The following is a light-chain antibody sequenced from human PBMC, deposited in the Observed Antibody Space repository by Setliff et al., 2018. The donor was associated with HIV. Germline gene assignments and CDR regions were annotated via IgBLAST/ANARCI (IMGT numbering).Light chain of an antibody. CDR1: SGDVGGYNY. J-gene: IGLJ1*01. CDR2: DVS. CDR3: SSYTSTSTLCV. Sequence: QSVLTQPPSASGSPGQSVTISCTGTSGDVGGYNYVSWYQQHPGKAPKLMIYDVSNRPSGVSNRFSGSKSGNTASLTISGLQAEDEADYYCSSYTSTSTLCVFGTGTK. V-gene: IGLV2-14*03.